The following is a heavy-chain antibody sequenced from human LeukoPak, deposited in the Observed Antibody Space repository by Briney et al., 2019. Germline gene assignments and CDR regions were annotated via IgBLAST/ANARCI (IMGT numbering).Heavy chain of an antibody. CDR2: IIPILDMS. V-gene: IGHV1-69*04. Sequence: GASVKVSCKSSGGTFTDYGINWVRQAPGQGLEWMGRIIPILDMSNYAQKFQGRVTITADKSTSTAYMELNSLRSDDTALYFCAKDVGLSIMGAPDLWGQGTLVTVSS. J-gene: IGHJ5*02. D-gene: IGHD1-26*01. CDR1: GGTFTDYG. CDR3: AKDVGLSIMGAPDL.